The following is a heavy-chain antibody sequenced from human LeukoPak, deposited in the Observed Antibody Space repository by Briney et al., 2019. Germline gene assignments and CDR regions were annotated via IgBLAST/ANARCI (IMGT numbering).Heavy chain of an antibody. V-gene: IGHV4-30-4*08. CDR3: ARGGSGSYYVGPFDY. CDR1: GGSISSGDYY. CDR2: IYYSGST. J-gene: IGHJ4*02. Sequence: PSQTLSLTCTVSGGSISSGDYYWSWIRQPPGKGLEWIGYIYYSGSTYYNPSLKSRVTISVDTSKNQFSLKLSSVTAADTAVCYCARGGSGSYYVGPFDYWGQGTLVTVSP. D-gene: IGHD1-26*01.